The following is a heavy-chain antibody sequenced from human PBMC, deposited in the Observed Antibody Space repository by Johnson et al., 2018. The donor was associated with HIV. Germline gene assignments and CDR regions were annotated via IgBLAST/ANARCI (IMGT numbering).Heavy chain of an antibody. Sequence: EVQLLESGGGVVQPGGSLRLSCGTSGFTFSSYWMHWVRQAPGKGLVWVSRINSDGSSTSYADSVKGRFTISRDNAKNTLYLQMNSLRAEDTAVYYCARDGYSYGDAFDIWGQGTMVTVSS. D-gene: IGHD5-18*01. CDR2: INSDGSST. J-gene: IGHJ3*02. V-gene: IGHV3-74*01. CDR3: ARDGYSYGDAFDI. CDR1: GFTFSSYW.